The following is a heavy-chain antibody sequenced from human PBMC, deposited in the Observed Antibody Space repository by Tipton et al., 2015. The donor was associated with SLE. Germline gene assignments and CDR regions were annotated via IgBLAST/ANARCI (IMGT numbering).Heavy chain of an antibody. CDR2: ISSSSSYI. J-gene: IGHJ3*02. V-gene: IGHV3-21*01. CDR3: AREGYCTNGVCSYAFDI. D-gene: IGHD2-8*01. CDR1: GFTFSSYW. Sequence: SLRLSCAASGFTFSSYWMHWVRQAPGKGLVWVSSISSSSSYIYYADSVKGRFTISRDNAKNSLYLQMNSLRAEDTAVYYCAREGYCTNGVCSYAFDIWGQGTMVTVSS.